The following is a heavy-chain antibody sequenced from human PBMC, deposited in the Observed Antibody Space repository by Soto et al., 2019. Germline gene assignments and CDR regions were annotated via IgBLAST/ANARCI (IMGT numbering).Heavy chain of an antibody. CDR2: IYYSGST. CDR3: ARARPGRGNWWARRDYNVDV. CDR1: GCSISSSSYY. J-gene: IGHJ6*02. Sequence: ADTLSHTCTVSGCSISSSSYYWGWIREPPGKGLEWIGSIYYSGSTYYNPSLKSRVTISLDTSKNQISLKLSSLTAADTAVYYCARARPGRGNWWARRDYNVDVWGQGTKVT. V-gene: IGHV4-39*07. D-gene: IGHD2-8*02.